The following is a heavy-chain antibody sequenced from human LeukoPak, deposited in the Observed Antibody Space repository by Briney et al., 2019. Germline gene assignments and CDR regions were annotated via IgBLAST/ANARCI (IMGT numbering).Heavy chain of an antibody. CDR2: IKQDGSEK. CDR3: ARGPRRGVKNFDC. J-gene: IGHJ4*02. V-gene: IGHV3-7*03. CDR1: GFTFSSYW. D-gene: IGHD3-10*01. Sequence: GGSLRLSCAASGFTFSSYWMSWVRQAPGKGLEWVANIKQDGSEKYYVDSVKGRFTISRDNAKNSLYLQMNSLRAEDTAVYYCARGPRRGVKNFDCWGQGTLVTVSS.